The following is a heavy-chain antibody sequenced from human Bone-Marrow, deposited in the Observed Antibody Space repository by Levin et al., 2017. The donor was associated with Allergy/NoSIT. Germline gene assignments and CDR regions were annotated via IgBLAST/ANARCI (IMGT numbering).Heavy chain of an antibody. J-gene: IGHJ4*02. D-gene: IGHD2-21*01. CDR2: VRRSGDRA. CDR1: GFTFSSYA. Sequence: AASVKVSCAASGFTFSSYAMTWVRQAPGKGLEWVSSVRRSGDRAYYADSVKGRFTISRDNSKNTLYLQMNSLTAEDTAVYYCAKDVFFGENGVTDFDYWGQGTLVTVSS. V-gene: IGHV3-23*01. CDR3: AKDVFFGENGVTDFDY.